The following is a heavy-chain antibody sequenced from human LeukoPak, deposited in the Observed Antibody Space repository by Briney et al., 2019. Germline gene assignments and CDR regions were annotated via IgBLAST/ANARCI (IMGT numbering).Heavy chain of an antibody. CDR3: TELVGATRGIDN. Sequence: GGSLRLSCAASGFSISDYYMTWIRQAPGKGLEWLSSSRSSTIYTDYAESVKGRFTISRDNAKNSLSLQMNSLKTEDTAMYYCTELVGATRGIDNWGQGTLVTVSS. CDR1: GFSISDYY. CDR2: SRSSTIYT. D-gene: IGHD1-26*01. V-gene: IGHV3-11*03. J-gene: IGHJ4*02.